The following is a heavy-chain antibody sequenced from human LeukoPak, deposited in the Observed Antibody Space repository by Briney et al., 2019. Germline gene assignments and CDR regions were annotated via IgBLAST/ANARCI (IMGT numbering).Heavy chain of an antibody. CDR2: IYYNGST. Sequence: SETLSLTCTVSGGSISSYYWSWIRQPPGKGLEWIGYIYYNGSTNYNPSLKSRVTISVDTSKNQFSLKLSSVTAADTAVYYCERQKAVAGREGIDYWGQGALVTVSS. J-gene: IGHJ4*02. V-gene: IGHV4-59*08. CDR1: GGSISSYY. D-gene: IGHD6-19*01. CDR3: ERQKAVAGREGIDY.